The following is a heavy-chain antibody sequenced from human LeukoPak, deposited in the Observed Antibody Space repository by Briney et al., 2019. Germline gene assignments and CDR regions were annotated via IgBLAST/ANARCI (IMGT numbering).Heavy chain of an antibody. D-gene: IGHD1-26*01. CDR1: GFAFSSYD. Sequence: PGRSLRLSCAASGFAFSSYDMHWVRQAPGKGLEWVAVISYDGSDKYYVDSVKGRFTISRDNSKNTLYLQMNSLKAEDAAVYYCARVLSGSYDNYFGYWGQGTLVTVSS. CDR2: ISYDGSDK. CDR3: ARVLSGSYDNYFGY. J-gene: IGHJ4*02. V-gene: IGHV3-30*03.